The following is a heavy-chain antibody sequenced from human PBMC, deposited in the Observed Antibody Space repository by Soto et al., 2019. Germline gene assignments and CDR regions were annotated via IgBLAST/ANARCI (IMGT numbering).Heavy chain of an antibody. CDR1: GFTFSSYA. J-gene: IGHJ4*02. V-gene: IGHV3-23*01. Sequence: EVQLLESGGGLVQPGGSLRLSCAASGFTFSSYAMSWVRQAPGKGLEWVSAISGSGGSTYYADSVKGRFTISRDNSKNRLYLQMNSLGAEDTAVYYCAKDLEITMIVVEGWRQGTLITVCS. CDR2: ISGSGGST. D-gene: IGHD3-22*01. CDR3: AKDLEITMIVVEG.